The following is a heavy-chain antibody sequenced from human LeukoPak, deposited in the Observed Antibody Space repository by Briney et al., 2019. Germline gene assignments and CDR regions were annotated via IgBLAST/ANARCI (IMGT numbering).Heavy chain of an antibody. CDR3: AAEATDYGSGSYYNLFDI. J-gene: IGHJ3*02. CDR2: INPNSGGT. V-gene: IGHV1-2*02. D-gene: IGHD3-10*01. CDR1: GYTFTGYY. Sequence: GASVKVSCKASGYTFTGYYMHWVRQAPGQGLEWMGWINPNSGGTNYAQKFQGRVTMTRDMSTSTAYMELSSLRSEDTAVYYCAAEATDYGSGSYYNLFDIWGQGTMVTVSS.